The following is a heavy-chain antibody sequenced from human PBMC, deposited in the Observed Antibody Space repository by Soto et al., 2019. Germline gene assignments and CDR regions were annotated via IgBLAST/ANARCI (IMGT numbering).Heavy chain of an antibody. Sequence: QVQLQESGPGLVKPSQTLSLTCTVSGGSISSGGYYWSWIRQHPGKGLEWIGYIYYSGSTYYNPSLTCLVTISVDPSKNQFSLKLSSVTATATAVYYCARHNYDSSGTAVDVWGQGTTVTVSS. V-gene: IGHV4-31*01. CDR2: IYYSGST. D-gene: IGHD3-22*01. J-gene: IGHJ6*02. CDR3: ARHNYDSSGTAVDV. CDR1: GGSISSGGYY.